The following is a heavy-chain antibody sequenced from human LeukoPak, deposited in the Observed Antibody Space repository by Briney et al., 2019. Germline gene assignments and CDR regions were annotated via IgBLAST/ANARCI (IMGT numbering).Heavy chain of an antibody. V-gene: IGHV1-2*02. J-gene: IGHJ5*02. CDR2: INPNSGGT. D-gene: IGHD1-26*01. Sequence: GASVKVSCKASGYTFTGYYMHWVRQAPGQGLEWMGWINPNSGGTNYAQKFQGRVTMTRDTSISTAYMELSRLRSDDTAVYYCARVSPVGATDWFDPWGQGTLVTVSS. CDR1: GYTFTGYY. CDR3: ARVSPVGATDWFDP.